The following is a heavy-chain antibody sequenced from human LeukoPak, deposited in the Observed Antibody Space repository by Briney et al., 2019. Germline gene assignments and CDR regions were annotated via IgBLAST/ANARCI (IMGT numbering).Heavy chain of an antibody. CDR3: ARDLGAFRKNFDY. Sequence: GGSLRLSCAASGFTFSSYAMHWVRRAPGKGLEWVAVISYDGSNKYYADSVKGRFTISRDNSKNTLYLQMNSLRAEDTAVYYCARDLGAFRKNFDYWGQGTLVTVSS. CDR2: ISYDGSNK. D-gene: IGHD1-26*01. J-gene: IGHJ4*02. V-gene: IGHV3-30-3*01. CDR1: GFTFSSYA.